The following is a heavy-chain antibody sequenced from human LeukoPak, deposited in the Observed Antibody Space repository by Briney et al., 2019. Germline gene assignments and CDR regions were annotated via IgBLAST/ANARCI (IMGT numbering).Heavy chain of an antibody. CDR2: INHSGST. CDR1: GGSFSGYY. CDR3: ARTVVGATYRNFDY. D-gene: IGHD1-26*01. J-gene: IGHJ4*02. V-gene: IGHV4-34*01. Sequence: SETLSLTCAVYGGSFSGYYWSWIRQPPGKGLEWIGEINHSGSTNYNLSLKSRVTISVDTSKNQFSLKLSSVTAADTAVYYCARTVVGATYRNFDYWGQGTLVTVSS.